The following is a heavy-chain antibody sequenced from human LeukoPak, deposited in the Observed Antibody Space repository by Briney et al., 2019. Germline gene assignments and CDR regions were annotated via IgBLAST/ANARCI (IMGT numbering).Heavy chain of an antibody. J-gene: IGHJ6*03. CDR2: IKQDGSDK. Sequence: GGSLRLSCAASGFTFSNYWMSWVRQAPGKGLEWVANIKQDGSDKNYVDSVKGRFTISRDNAKNSVFLQMNSLRAEDTAVYYCARVATVTIYYYYYYMDVWGKGTTVTISS. CDR1: GFTFSNYW. V-gene: IGHV3-7*01. CDR3: ARVATVTIYYYYYYMDV. D-gene: IGHD4-17*01.